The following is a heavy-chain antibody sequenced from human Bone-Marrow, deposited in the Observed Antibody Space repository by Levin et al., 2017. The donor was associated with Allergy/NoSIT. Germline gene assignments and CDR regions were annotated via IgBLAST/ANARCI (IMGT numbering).Heavy chain of an antibody. CDR2: IKGDGSQK. CDR3: ARDDEHAIGISWFDALDI. CDR1: GFTFSQYW. D-gene: IGHD1-14*01. Sequence: GGSLRLSCAASGFTFSQYWMHWVRQAPGKGLEWVANIKGDGSQKNYLDSVKGRFTISRDNAQTSVYLQVNSLRAEDTALYFCARDDEHAIGISWFDALDIWGQGTMVTVST. J-gene: IGHJ3*02. V-gene: IGHV3-7*01.